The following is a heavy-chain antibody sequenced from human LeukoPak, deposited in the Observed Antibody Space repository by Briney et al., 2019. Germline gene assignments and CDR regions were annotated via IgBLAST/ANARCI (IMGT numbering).Heavy chain of an antibody. CDR3: AKETASDFGGAVDY. J-gene: IGHJ4*02. Sequence: PGGSLRLSCAASGFTFSSYAMTWVRQAPGKGLEWVSTISASGGSTYSADSVKGRFTISRDNSKNTLYLQINSLRAEDTAVYYCAKETASDFGGAVDYWGQGTLVTVSS. V-gene: IGHV3-23*01. CDR2: ISASGGST. D-gene: IGHD3-10*01. CDR1: GFTFSSYA.